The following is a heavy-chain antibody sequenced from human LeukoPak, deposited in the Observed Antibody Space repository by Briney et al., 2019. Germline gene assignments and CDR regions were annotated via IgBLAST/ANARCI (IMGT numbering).Heavy chain of an antibody. J-gene: IGHJ3*02. CDR3: ARRPLTMVRGSTHHAFDI. Sequence: ASETLSLTCTVSGGSISSYYWSWIRQPPGKGLEWIGYIYYSGSTNYNPSLKSRVTISVDTSKNQFSLKLSSVTAADTAVYYCARRPLTMVRGSTHHAFDIWGQGTMVTVSS. D-gene: IGHD3-10*01. CDR2: IYYSGST. CDR1: GGSISSYY. V-gene: IGHV4-59*08.